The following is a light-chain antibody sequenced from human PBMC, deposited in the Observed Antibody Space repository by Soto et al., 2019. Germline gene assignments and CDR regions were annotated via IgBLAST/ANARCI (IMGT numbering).Light chain of an antibody. Sequence: EIVLTQSPATLSLSPGERATRSCRSSQSVSSYLAWYQQKPGQAPRLLIHDASHRAAGIPARFSGSGFGTDFTLTISSLEPEDAAVYYCQQRSNWPPITFGQGTRLEIK. CDR2: DAS. V-gene: IGKV3-11*01. CDR1: QSVSSY. J-gene: IGKJ5*01. CDR3: QQRSNWPPIT.